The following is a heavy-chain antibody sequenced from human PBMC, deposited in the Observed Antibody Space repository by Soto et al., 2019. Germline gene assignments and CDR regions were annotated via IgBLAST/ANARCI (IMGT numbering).Heavy chain of an antibody. Sequence: LRLSCSASGFTFSIYAMHWGRQATGKGLVWVSRINSDGSSTSYADSVKGRFTISRDNAKNTLYLQMNSLRAEDTAVYYCARVPMVAIPYYYYYGLDVWGQGTTVTVSS. V-gene: IGHV3-74*01. D-gene: IGHD5-12*01. CDR3: ARVPMVAIPYYYYYGLDV. CDR1: GFTFSIYA. CDR2: INSDGSST. J-gene: IGHJ6*02.